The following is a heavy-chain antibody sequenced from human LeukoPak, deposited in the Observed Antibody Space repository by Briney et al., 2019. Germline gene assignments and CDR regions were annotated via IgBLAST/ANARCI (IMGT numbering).Heavy chain of an antibody. V-gene: IGHV4-34*01. D-gene: IGHD4-23*01. CDR1: GGSFSGYY. CDR2: INHSGST. J-gene: IGHJ6*02. Sequence: SETLSLTCAVYGGSFSGYYWSWIRQPPGKGLEWIGEINHSGSTNYNPSLKSRVTISVDTSKNQFSLKLSSVTAADTAVYYCARGLPTVVSYYYYCGMDVWGQGTTVTVSS. CDR3: ARGLPTVVSYYYYCGMDV.